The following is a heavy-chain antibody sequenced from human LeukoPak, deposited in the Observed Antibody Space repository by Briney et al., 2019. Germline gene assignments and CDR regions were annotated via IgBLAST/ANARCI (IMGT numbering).Heavy chain of an antibody. CDR2: ICSSSSYI. CDR1: GFTFSSYS. CDR3: ARDTMEQWLVEGLDY. Sequence: GGSLRLSCAASGFTFSSYSMNWVRQAPGKGLEWVSSICSSSSYIYYADSVKGRFTISRDNAKNSLYLQMNSLRAEDTAVYYCARDTMEQWLVEGLDYWGQGTLVTVSS. D-gene: IGHD6-19*01. J-gene: IGHJ4*02. V-gene: IGHV3-21*01.